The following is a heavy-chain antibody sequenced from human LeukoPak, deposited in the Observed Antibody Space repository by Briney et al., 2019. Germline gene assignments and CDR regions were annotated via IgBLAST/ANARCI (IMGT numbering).Heavy chain of an antibody. J-gene: IGHJ4*02. CDR1: GGSISSYY. Sequence: PSETLSLTCTVSGGSISSYYWSWIRQPPGKGLEWIAYTYNSGSTNYNPSLKSRVTISIDTSKNQFSLKLSSLTAADTAIYYCARGIESYGDYGYWGQGILVTVSS. CDR3: ARGIESYGDYGY. V-gene: IGHV4-59*01. CDR2: TYNSGST. D-gene: IGHD4-17*01.